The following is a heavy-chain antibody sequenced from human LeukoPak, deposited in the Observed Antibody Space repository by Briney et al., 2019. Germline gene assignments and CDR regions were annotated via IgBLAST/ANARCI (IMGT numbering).Heavy chain of an antibody. CDR3: ARPSQLVVGGSIGLFDY. V-gene: IGHV5-51*01. CDR2: IYPGDSDT. J-gene: IGHJ4*02. CDR1: GYSFTSYW. D-gene: IGHD1-26*01. Sequence: GESLKISCKGSGYSFTSYWIGWVRQMPGKGLEWMGIIYPGDSDTTYSPSFQGQVTMSVDKSISTAYLQWSSLRASDTAMYYCARPSQLVVGGSIGLFDYWGRGTLVTVSS.